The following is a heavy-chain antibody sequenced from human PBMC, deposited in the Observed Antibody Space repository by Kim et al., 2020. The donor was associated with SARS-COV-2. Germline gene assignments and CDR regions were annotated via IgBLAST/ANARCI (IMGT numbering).Heavy chain of an antibody. J-gene: IGHJ5*01. CDR1: GFTFSSYW. Sequence: GGSLRLSCPASGFTFSSYWMHWVRQDSGRGLEWVSRINTDGGVTHYADSVKGRFTISRDNAKNTLYLQMDSLRAEDTAIYYCARPRSSSNNFVYSWFDSWGPGARVTVSS. CDR3: ARPRSSSNNFVYSWFDS. CDR2: INTDGGVT. D-gene: IGHD1-20*01. V-gene: IGHV3-74*01.